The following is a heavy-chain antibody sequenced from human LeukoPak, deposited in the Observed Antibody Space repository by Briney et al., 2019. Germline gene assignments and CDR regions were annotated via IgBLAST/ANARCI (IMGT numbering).Heavy chain of an antibody. CDR1: GGTFSSYA. Sequence: GASVKVSCKASGGTFSSYAISWVRQAPGQGLEWMGGIIPIFGTANYAQKFQGRVTITADKSTSTAYMELSSLRSEDTAVYYCARGPYCTNGVCYNSMYWFDPWGQGTLVTVSS. D-gene: IGHD2-8*01. CDR3: ARGPYCTNGVCYNSMYWFDP. J-gene: IGHJ5*02. V-gene: IGHV1-69*06. CDR2: IIPIFGTA.